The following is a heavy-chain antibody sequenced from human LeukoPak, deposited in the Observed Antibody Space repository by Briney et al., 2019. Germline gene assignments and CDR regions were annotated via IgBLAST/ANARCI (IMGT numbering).Heavy chain of an antibody. CDR2: INPSGGST. J-gene: IGHJ4*02. CDR1: GGTFSSYA. Sequence: ASVKVSCKASGGTFSSYAISWVRQAPGQGLEWMGIINPSGGSTTYAQKFQGRVTMTRDTSTSTVYMELSSVRSEDTAVYYCASHYNYFEYWGQGTLVTVSS. V-gene: IGHV1-46*01. CDR3: ASHYNYFEY. D-gene: IGHD5-24*01.